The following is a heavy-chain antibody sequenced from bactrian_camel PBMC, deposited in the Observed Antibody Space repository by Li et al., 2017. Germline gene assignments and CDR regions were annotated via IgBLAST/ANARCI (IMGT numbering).Heavy chain of an antibody. CDR2: IWTNTGST. Sequence: HVQLVESGGGLVQAGGSLRLSCAGSGYSYSNVCMAWFRQAPGKEREGVARIWTNTGSTNYADSVKGRFTISRDNAKNTVYLQIDSLKTEDTAMYYCTQVRAPPPWNGYDDWGQGTQVTVS. CDR1: GYSYSNVC. J-gene: IGHJ4*01. V-gene: IGHV3S63*01. CDR3: TQVRAPPPWNGYDD.